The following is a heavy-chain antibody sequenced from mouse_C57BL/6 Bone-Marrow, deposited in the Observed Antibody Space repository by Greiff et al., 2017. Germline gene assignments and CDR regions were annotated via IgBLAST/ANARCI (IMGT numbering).Heavy chain of an antibody. CDR3: GRSIYYYGSSYFDY. CDR1: GFTFTSYT. J-gene: IGHJ2*01. Sequence: QVQLQQSGAGLVRPGASLKISCKASGFTFTSYTMHWVQQTPRQGLEWLGAIYPGNGDTSYKQKFKGRTTLTVDKYSSTAYMQLSSLTSDDSAVYFCGRSIYYYGSSYFDYWGQGTTLTVSA. D-gene: IGHD1-1*01. CDR2: IYPGNGDT. V-gene: IGHV1-12*01.